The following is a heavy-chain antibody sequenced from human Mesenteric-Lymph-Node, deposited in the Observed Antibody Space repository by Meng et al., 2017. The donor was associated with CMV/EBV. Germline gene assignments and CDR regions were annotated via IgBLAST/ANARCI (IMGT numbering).Heavy chain of an antibody. Sequence: NWWRWVSQPPGTGLEWIGEIYHSGSTNYNPSLKSRVTISVDKSKNQFSLKLSSVTAADTAVYYCARIAVGCSSTSCYIYRRAYYFDYWGQGTPVTVSS. CDR3: ARIAVGCSSTSCYIYRRAYYFDY. V-gene: IGHV4-4*02. J-gene: IGHJ4*02. CDR1: NW. D-gene: IGHD2-2*02. CDR2: IYHSGST.